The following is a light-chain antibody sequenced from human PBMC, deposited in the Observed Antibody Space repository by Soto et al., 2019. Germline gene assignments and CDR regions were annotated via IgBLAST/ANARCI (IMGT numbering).Light chain of an antibody. V-gene: IGLV2-11*01. CDR3: CSYAGSYTVL. J-gene: IGLJ2*01. CDR2: DVN. Sequence: QSVLTQPRSVSGSPGQSVTISCTGTSSDVGGYNYVSWYQQHPGKAPKLMIYDVNKRPSGVPDRFSGSKSGNTASLTISGLQAEDEAHYYCCSYAGSYTVLFGGGTKLTVL. CDR1: SSDVGGYNY.